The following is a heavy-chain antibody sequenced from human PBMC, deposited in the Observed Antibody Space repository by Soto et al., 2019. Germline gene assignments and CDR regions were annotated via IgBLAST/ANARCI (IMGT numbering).Heavy chain of an antibody. J-gene: IGHJ4*02. Sequence: EVQLLESGGGLVQPGGSLRLSCAASGFTFSSYAMSWVRQAPGKGLEWVSAISGSGGSTYYADSVKGRFTISRDNSKNTLYLQMNSLRAEDTAVYYCAGFLEWLLKFDYWGQGTLVTVSS. CDR2: ISGSGGST. D-gene: IGHD3-3*01. CDR1: GFTFSSYA. CDR3: AGFLEWLLKFDY. V-gene: IGHV3-23*01.